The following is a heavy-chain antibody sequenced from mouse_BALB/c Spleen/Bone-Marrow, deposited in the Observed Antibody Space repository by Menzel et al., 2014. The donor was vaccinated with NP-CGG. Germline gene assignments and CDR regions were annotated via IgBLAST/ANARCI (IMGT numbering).Heavy chain of an antibody. CDR3: ARDDYYAMDY. CDR2: IRNKANGYTT. V-gene: IGHV7-3*02. Sequence: EVQGVESGGGLVQPGGSLRLSCATSGFTFTDYYMSWVRQPPGKALEWLGFIRNKANGYTTEYSASVEGRFTISRDNSQSILYLQMNTLRAEDSATYYCARDDYYAMDYWGQGTSVTVSS. J-gene: IGHJ4*01. CDR1: GFTFTDYY.